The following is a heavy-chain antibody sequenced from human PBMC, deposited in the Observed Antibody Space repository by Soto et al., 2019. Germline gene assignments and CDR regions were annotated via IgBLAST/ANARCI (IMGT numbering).Heavy chain of an antibody. CDR1: GYMFTKSA. CDR2: ISGDSGNT. CDR3: ARDGVSAGNNNFDY. D-gene: IGHD6-13*01. V-gene: IGHV1-3*01. J-gene: IGHJ4*01. Sequence: QVHLVQSGAEVKKPGASVKVSCKDSGYMFTKSAMHWVRQAPGQRLEWMGWISGDSGNTTYSPKLQDRVTITSDTSARTAYMELSSLRSDDTALYYCARDGVSAGNNNFDYWGQVTLVTVSS.